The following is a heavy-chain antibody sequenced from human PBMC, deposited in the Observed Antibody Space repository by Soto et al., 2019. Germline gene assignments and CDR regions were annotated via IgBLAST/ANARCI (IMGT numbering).Heavy chain of an antibody. V-gene: IGHV1-2*04. CDR2: NKPNRGGT. Sequence: ASVKVSCKASGYTFTGYYMHWVRQAPGQGLEWMGWNKPNRGGTNYAQKCQGWVYMNRDKSSSKAYMALRRLRSYDTAVEYCARDNRVVTFGGVIEDAFDIWGQGTMVTVSS. CDR1: GYTFTGYY. D-gene: IGHD3-16*02. J-gene: IGHJ3*02. CDR3: ARDNRVVTFGGVIEDAFDI.